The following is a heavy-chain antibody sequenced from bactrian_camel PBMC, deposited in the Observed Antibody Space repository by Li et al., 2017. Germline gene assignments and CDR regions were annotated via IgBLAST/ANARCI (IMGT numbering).Heavy chain of an antibody. Sequence: VQLVESGGGSVQAGGSLRLSCAASGYTSCMGWFRQAPGKEREGVAGIYSGGGVTYYADSVKGRFTISRDNGKNTIYLQMNSLKPEDTAMYYCAADRGLCSWLRDGYEYWGQGTQVTVS. CDR1: GYTSC. V-gene: IGHV3S40*01. D-gene: IGHD3*01. CDR3: AADRGLCSWLRDGYEY. J-gene: IGHJ4*01. CDR2: IYSGGGVT.